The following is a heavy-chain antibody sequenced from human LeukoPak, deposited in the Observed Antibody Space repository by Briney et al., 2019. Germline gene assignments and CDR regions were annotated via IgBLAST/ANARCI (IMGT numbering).Heavy chain of an antibody. CDR3: ARGYSSPPNYYYYMDV. CDR2: IIPIFGTA. V-gene: IGHV1-69*13. CDR1: GGTFSSYA. J-gene: IGHJ6*03. D-gene: IGHD6-19*01. Sequence: GASVKVSCKASGGTFSSYAISWVRQAPGQGLEWMGGIIPIFGTANYAQKFQGRVTITADESTSTAYMELSSLRSEDTAVYYCARGYSSPPNYYYYMDVWGKGTTVTISS.